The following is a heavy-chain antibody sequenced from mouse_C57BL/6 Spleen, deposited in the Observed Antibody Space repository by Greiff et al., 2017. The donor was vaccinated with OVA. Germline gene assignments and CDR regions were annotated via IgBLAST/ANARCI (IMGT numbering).Heavy chain of an antibody. CDR3: AITTVVAPYAMDY. CDR2: IWSGGST. D-gene: IGHD1-1*01. J-gene: IGHJ4*01. Sequence: VHLVESGPGLVQPSQSLSITCTVSGFSLTSYGVHWVRQSPGKGLEWLGVIWSGGSTDYNAAFISRLSISKDNSKSQVFFKMNSLQADDTAIYYCAITTVVAPYAMDYWGQGTSVTVSS. V-gene: IGHV2-2*01. CDR1: GFSLTSYG.